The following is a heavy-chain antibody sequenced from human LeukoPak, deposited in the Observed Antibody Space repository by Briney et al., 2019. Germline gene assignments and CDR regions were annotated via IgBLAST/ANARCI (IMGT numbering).Heavy chain of an antibody. CDR1: AFSLNAYN. CDR3: ARDLRFLEFPQGRFDS. CDR2: ISYTGTYI. D-gene: IGHD3-3*01. Sequence: GGSLRLSCAASAFSLNAYNMNWVRQAPGKGLEWVSSISYTGTYIYYADSVKGRFTISRDNAQNSLYLQMNSLRAEDTAVYYCARDLRFLEFPQGRFDSWGQGTLVTVSS. J-gene: IGHJ4*02. V-gene: IGHV3-21*01.